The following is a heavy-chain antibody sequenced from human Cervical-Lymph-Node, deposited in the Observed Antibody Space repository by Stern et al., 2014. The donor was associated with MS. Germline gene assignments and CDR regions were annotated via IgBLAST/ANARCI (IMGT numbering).Heavy chain of an antibody. CDR3: ARGSDWYPLDY. J-gene: IGHJ4*02. V-gene: IGHV3-30*03. Sequence: VQLVESGGGVVQPGRSLRLSCSPSGFAFSTYGMHWVRPAPGKGLEWVALISCDGAKTYYADSVKGRFTIARDNPKNTQYLQMKSLRGEDTAVYYCARGSDWYPLDYWGQGTLVTVSS. CDR2: ISCDGAKT. D-gene: IGHD6-19*01. CDR1: GFAFSTYG.